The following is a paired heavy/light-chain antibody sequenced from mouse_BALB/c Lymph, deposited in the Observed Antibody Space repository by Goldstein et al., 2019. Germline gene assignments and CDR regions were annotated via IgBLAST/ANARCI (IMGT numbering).Heavy chain of an antibody. D-gene: IGHD2-1*01. Sequence: QVQLKESGPGLVAPSQSLSITCTVSGFSLTNYGVSWVRQPPGKGLEWLGVIWGDGSTNYHSALISRLNISKDNSKSQVFLKLNSLQTDDTATYYCAKEDYGKGGFAYWGQGTLVTVSA. J-gene: IGHJ3*01. CDR2: IWGDGST. V-gene: IGHV2-3*01. CDR3: AKEDYGKGGFAY. CDR1: GFSLTNYG.
Light chain of an antibody. CDR1: QSLVHSNGNTY. CDR3: SQSTHVPPWT. CDR2: KVS. J-gene: IGKJ1*01. V-gene: IGKV1-110*01. Sequence: DVVMTQTPLSLPVSLGDQASISCRSSQSLVHSNGNTYLHWYLQKPGQSPKLLIYKVSNRFSGVPDRFSGSGSGTDFTLKINRVEAEDLGVYFCSQSTHVPPWTFGGGTKLEIK.